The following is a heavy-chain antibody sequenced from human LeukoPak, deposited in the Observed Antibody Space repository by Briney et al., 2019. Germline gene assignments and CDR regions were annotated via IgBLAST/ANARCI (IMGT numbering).Heavy chain of an antibody. V-gene: IGHV3-53*05. CDR3: AKDGSPQSRAPYYGMDV. D-gene: IGHD3-10*01. CDR1: GFTVSSNY. J-gene: IGHJ6*02. Sequence: GGSLRLSCAASGFTVSSNYMSWVRQAPGKGLEWVSVIYSGGSTYYADSVKGRFTISRDNSKNTLYLQMNSLRAEDTALYYCAKDGSPQSRAPYYGMDVWGQGTTVTVSS. CDR2: IYSGGST.